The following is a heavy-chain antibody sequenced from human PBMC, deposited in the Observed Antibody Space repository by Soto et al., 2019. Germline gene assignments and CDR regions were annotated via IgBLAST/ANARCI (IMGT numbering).Heavy chain of an antibody. CDR1: GFTFSGYS. CDR3: ARELSVLAQLNFPYGMDG. J-gene: IGHJ6*02. CDR2: ISSSRSTI. V-gene: IGHV3-48*02. D-gene: IGHD5-18*01. Sequence: GGSLRLSCAASGFTFSGYSMNWVRQAPGKGLAWVSYISSSRSTIYYADSVKGRFTISRDNAKNSLYLQMNSLRDDDTAVYYCARELSVLAQLNFPYGMDGWGQGTTVTVS.